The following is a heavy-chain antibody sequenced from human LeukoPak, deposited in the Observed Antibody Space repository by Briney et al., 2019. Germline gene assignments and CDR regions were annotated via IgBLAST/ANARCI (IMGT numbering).Heavy chain of an antibody. V-gene: IGHV4-61*01. CDR3: AREGSTSPWVDY. J-gene: IGHJ4*02. CDR2: IYYSGST. Sequence: PSETLSLTCTVSGGSVSSGSYYWSWIRQPPGTGLEWIGYIYYSGSTNYNPSLKSRVTISVDTSKNQFSLKLSSVTAADTAVYYCAREGSTSPWVDYWGQGTLVTVSS. D-gene: IGHD2-2*01. CDR1: GGSVSSGSYY.